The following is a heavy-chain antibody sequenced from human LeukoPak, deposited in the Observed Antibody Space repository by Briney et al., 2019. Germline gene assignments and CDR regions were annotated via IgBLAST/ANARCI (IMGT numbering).Heavy chain of an antibody. Sequence: GGSLRLSCAASGFTFSSYGMHWVRQTPGKGLEWVAIIWSDGSNKYYADSVKGRFTISRDNSKNTLYLQMNSLRAEDTALYYCARYYGDNYYYGLDVWGQGTTVTVSS. CDR2: IWSDGSNK. CDR1: GFTFSSYG. D-gene: IGHD4-17*01. V-gene: IGHV3-33*01. CDR3: ARYYGDNYYYGLDV. J-gene: IGHJ6*02.